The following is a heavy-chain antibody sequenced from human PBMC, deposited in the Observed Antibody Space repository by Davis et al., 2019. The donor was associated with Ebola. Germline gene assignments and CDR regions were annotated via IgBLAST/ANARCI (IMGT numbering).Heavy chain of an antibody. CDR3: ARDITLRGPFDP. J-gene: IGHJ5*02. CDR2: IYSGGST. CDR1: GFTVSSNY. V-gene: IGHV3-66*01. Sequence: GESLKISCAASGFTVSSNYMSWVRQAPGKGLEWVSVIYSGGSTYYADSVKGRFTISRDNSKNTLYLQMNSLRAEDTAVYYWARDITLRGPFDPRGQGTLVTVSS. D-gene: IGHD3-10*01.